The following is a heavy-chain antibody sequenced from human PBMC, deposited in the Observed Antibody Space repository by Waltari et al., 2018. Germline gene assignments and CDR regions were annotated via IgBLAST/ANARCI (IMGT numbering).Heavy chain of an antibody. D-gene: IGHD3-16*01. J-gene: IGHJ6*02. Sequence: QVQLVQSGAEVKKPGSSVKVSCKASGGTFSSYAISWVRQAPGQGLEWMGGIIPIFGTANYAKKCKGRGTITADESTSTAYMELSSLRSEDTAVYYCAQLGWGLYYYYGMDVWGQGTTVTVSS. V-gene: IGHV1-69*13. CDR1: GGTFSSYA. CDR2: IIPIFGTA. CDR3: AQLGWGLYYYYGMDV.